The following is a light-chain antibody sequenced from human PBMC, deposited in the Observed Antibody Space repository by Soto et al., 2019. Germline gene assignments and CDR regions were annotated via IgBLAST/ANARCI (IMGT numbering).Light chain of an antibody. J-gene: IGKJ1*01. CDR1: QTVSSN. CDR2: GSS. V-gene: IGKV3-15*01. CDR3: QQYNNWLWT. Sequence: EILMTQSPATLSVSPGERANLSCRASQTVSSNLAWYQQQPGQAPRLLIYGSSTRATGIPARFSGSGSGTEFTLTISSLQSEDFAVYYCQQYNNWLWTFGQGTKVEIK.